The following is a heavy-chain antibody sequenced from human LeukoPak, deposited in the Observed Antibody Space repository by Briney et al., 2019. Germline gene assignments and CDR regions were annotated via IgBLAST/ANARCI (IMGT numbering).Heavy chain of an antibody. D-gene: IGHD6-19*01. CDR1: GFTFSSYE. CDR2: ISSGSTI. Sequence: GGSLRLSCAASGFTFSSYEMNWVRQAPGKGLEWVSYISSGSTIYDADSVKGRFTISRDNAKNSLYLQMNSLRAEDTAVYYCARESIAVAGTPFDYWGQGTLVTVSS. J-gene: IGHJ4*02. V-gene: IGHV3-48*03. CDR3: ARESIAVAGTPFDY.